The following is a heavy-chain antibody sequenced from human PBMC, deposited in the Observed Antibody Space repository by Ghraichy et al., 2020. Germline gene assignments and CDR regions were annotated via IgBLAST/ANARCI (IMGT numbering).Heavy chain of an antibody. CDR1: RFTFSSYW. CDR3: ARAVLGNFDY. Sequence: ETLSLTCAASRFTFSSYWMSWVRQAPGKGLEWVANIKQDGSEKYYVDSVKGRFTISRDNAKNSLYLQMNSLRAEDTAVYYCARAVLGNFDYWGQGTLVTVSS. J-gene: IGHJ4*02. CDR2: IKQDGSEK. V-gene: IGHV3-7*01. D-gene: IGHD2-8*02.